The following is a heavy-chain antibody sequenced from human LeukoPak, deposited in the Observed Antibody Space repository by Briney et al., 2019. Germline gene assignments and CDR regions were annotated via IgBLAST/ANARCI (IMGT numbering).Heavy chain of an antibody. CDR3: ARMVRGDGYGMDV. CDR1: GYTFTSYY. J-gene: IGHJ6*02. CDR2: INPSGGST. Sequence: ASVKVSCNASGYTFTSYYMHWVRQAPGKGLEWMGRINPSGGSTSYAQKFQGSVTMTRDTSTSTVYMELSSLRSEDTAVYYCARMVRGDGYGMDVWGQGTTVTVSS. D-gene: IGHD3-10*01. V-gene: IGHV1-46*03.